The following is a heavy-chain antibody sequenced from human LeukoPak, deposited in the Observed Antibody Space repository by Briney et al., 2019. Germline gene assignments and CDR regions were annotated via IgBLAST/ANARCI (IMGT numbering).Heavy chain of an antibody. CDR1: GYTFTSYG. Sequence: ASVKVSCKASGYTFTSYGISWVRQAPGQGLEWMGWISAYNGNTNYAQKLQGRVTMTTDTSTSTAYMELRSLRSDDTAGYYCAREDMSPWELWDWGQGTLVTVSS. D-gene: IGHD1-26*01. CDR2: ISAYNGNT. J-gene: IGHJ4*02. CDR3: AREDMSPWELWD. V-gene: IGHV1-18*01.